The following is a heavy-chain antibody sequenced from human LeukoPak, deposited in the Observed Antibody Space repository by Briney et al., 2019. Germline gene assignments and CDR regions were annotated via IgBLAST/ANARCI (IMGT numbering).Heavy chain of an antibody. J-gene: IGHJ4*02. V-gene: IGHV1-24*01. D-gene: IGHD2-15*01. Sequence: GASVKVSCKVSGYTLTELSMHWVRQAPGKGLEWMGGFDPEDGETIYAQKFQGRVTMTEDTSTDTAYMELSSLRSEDTAVYYCATDLGLVGTRGIDYWGQGTLVTVSS. CDR2: FDPEDGET. CDR1: GYTLTELS. CDR3: ATDLGLVGTRGIDY.